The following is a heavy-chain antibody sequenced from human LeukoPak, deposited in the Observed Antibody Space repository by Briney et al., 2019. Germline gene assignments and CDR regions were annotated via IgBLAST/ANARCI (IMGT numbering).Heavy chain of an antibody. J-gene: IGHJ4*02. CDR3: TTDNETSGYCSGGSCYVNDY. V-gene: IGHV3-15*01. D-gene: IGHD2-15*01. Sequence: GGSLRLSCAASGFTFSNAWMSWVRQAPGKGLEWVGRIKSKTDGGTTDYAAPVKGRFTISRDDSKNTLCLQMNSLKTEDTAVYYCTTDNETSGYCSGGSCYVNDYWGQGTLVTVSS. CDR2: IKSKTDGGTT. CDR1: GFTFSNAW.